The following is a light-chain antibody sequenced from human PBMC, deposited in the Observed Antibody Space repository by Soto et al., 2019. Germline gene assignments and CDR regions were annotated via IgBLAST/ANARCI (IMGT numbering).Light chain of an antibody. Sequence: DIQMTQSPSSLSVSVGDRVTITCRASQTIMTYLNWYQLKPGKPPRLLIYAASSLQSGVPSRFSGSGSGTDFTLTISSLQPEDFATYSCQQSYNSPQTFGRGTKVDI. CDR2: AAS. J-gene: IGKJ1*01. CDR3: QQSYNSPQT. V-gene: IGKV1-39*01. CDR1: QTIMTY.